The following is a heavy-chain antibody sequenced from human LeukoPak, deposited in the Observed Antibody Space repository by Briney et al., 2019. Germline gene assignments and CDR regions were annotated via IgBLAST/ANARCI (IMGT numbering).Heavy chain of an antibody. D-gene: IGHD2-2*01. V-gene: IGHV1-2*04. CDR1: GYTFTGYY. CDR2: INPNSGGT. Sequence: ASVKVSCKASGYTFTGYYMHWVRQAPGQGLEWMGWINPNSGGTNYAQKFQGWVTMTRDTSISTAYMELSRLRSDDTAVHYCARDRIVVVPAAMDYYYYGMDVWGQGTTVTVSS. J-gene: IGHJ6*02. CDR3: ARDRIVVVPAAMDYYYYGMDV.